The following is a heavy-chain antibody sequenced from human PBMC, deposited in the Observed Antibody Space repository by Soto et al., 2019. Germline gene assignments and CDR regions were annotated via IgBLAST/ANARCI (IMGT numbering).Heavy chain of an antibody. D-gene: IGHD6-13*01. J-gene: IGHJ4*02. CDR3: AKDLVFRAAAVRYYFDY. CDR2: ISYDGSNK. V-gene: IGHV3-30*18. CDR1: GFTFSSYG. Sequence: QVQLVESGGGVVQPGRSLRLSCAASGFTFSSYGMHGVRQAPGKGLEWVAVISYDGSNKYYADSVKGRFTISRDNSKNTLYLQMNSLRAEDTAVYYCAKDLVFRAAAVRYYFDYWGQGPLVTVSS.